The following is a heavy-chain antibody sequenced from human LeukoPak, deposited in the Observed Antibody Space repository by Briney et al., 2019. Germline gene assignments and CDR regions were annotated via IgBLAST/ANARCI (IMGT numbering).Heavy chain of an antibody. CDR2: ISSSGSTI. CDR3: ASPSSYYYYYMDV. CDR1: GFTFSSYW. V-gene: IGHV3-48*04. J-gene: IGHJ6*03. Sequence: GGSLRLSCAASGFTFSSYWMHWVRQAPGKGLEWVSYISSSGSTIYYADSVKGRFTISRDNAKNSLYLQMNSLRAEDTAVYYCASPSSYYYYYMDVWGKGTTVTVSS. D-gene: IGHD2-2*01.